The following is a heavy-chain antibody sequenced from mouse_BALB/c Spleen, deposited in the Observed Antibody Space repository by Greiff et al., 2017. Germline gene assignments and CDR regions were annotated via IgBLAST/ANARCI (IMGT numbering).Heavy chain of an antibody. V-gene: IGHV7-3*02. D-gene: IGHD2-3*01. CDR1: GFTFTDYY. CDR2: IRNKANGYTT. CDR3: ARDDGYYYFDY. Sequence: EVQGVESGGGLVQPGGSLRLSCATSGFTFTDYYMSWVRQPPGKALEWLGFIRNKANGYTTEYSASVKGRFTISRDYSQSILYLQMNTLRAEDSATYYCARDDGYYYFDYWGQGTTLTVSA. J-gene: IGHJ2*01.